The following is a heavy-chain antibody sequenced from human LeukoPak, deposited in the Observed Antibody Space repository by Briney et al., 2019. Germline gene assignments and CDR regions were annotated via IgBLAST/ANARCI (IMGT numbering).Heavy chain of an antibody. D-gene: IGHD3-10*01. CDR1: GFTFDDYA. J-gene: IGHJ6*02. Sequence: GGSLRLSCAASGFTFDDYAMHWVRQAPGKGLEWVSGISWNSGTIGYADSVKGRFTISRDNAKNSLYLQMNSLRAEDTALYYCAKDMGFGELPLYGIDVWGQGTTVTVSS. CDR3: AKDMGFGELPLYGIDV. CDR2: ISWNSGTI. V-gene: IGHV3-9*01.